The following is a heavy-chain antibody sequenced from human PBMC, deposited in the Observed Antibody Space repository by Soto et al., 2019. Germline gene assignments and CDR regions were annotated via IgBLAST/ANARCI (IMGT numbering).Heavy chain of an antibody. CDR1: GFTFSSYA. Sequence: PGGSLRLSCAASGFTFSSYAMHWVRQAPGKGLEWVAVISDDGSNKYYGDSVKGRFTISRDNSKNTLYLQMNSLRAEDTAVYYCARREMATIDYYYYGMDVWGQGTTVTVSS. D-gene: IGHD5-12*01. CDR2: ISDDGSNK. J-gene: IGHJ6*02. V-gene: IGHV3-30-3*01. CDR3: ARREMATIDYYYYGMDV.